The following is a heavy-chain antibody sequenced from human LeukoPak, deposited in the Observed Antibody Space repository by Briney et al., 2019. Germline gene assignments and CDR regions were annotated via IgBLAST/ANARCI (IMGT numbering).Heavy chain of an antibody. CDR1: GFTFSSYA. J-gene: IGHJ4*02. CDR3: AKDRLRVVATSFDY. CDR2: ISGSGGST. Sequence: PGGSLRLSCAASGFTFSSYAMSWVRQAPGKGLEWVSAISGSGGSTYYADSVKGWFTISRDNSKNTLYLQMNSLRAEDTAVYYCAKDRLRVVATSFDYWGQGTLVTVSS. V-gene: IGHV3-23*01. D-gene: IGHD5-12*01.